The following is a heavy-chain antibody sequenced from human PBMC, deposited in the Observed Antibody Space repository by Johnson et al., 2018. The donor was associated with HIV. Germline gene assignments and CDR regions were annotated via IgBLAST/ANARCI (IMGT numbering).Heavy chain of an antibody. CDR3: AREEGTDILTRGDAFDI. J-gene: IGHJ3*02. V-gene: IGHV3-13*01. Sequence: EVQLVESGGGLVQPGGSLRLSCAASGFTFSSYDMHWVRQATGKGLEWVSAIGTAGDTYYPGSVKGRFTISRENAKNSLYLQMNSLRAEDTAVYYCAREEGTDILTRGDAFDIWGQGTMVTVSS. CDR2: IGTAGDT. CDR1: GFTFSSYD. D-gene: IGHD3-9*01.